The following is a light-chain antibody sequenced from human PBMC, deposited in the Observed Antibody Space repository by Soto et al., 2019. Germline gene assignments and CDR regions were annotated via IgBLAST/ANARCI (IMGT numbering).Light chain of an antibody. V-gene: IGKV1-5*03. CDR1: QNIDSG. CDR3: QQYHFFWT. CDR2: KAS. Sequence: DIQMTQSPSTLSASVGARVTITCRASQNIDSGLAWYQQKPGKAPKHLIYKASTLESGVPLRFSGSGSGTEFTLTITSLQPDDFATYYCQQYHFFWTFGQGTRVEIK. J-gene: IGKJ1*01.